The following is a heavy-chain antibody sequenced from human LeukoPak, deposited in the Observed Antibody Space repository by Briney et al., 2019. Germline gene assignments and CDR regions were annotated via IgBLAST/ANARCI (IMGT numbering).Heavy chain of an antibody. V-gene: IGHV1-8*01. CDR2: MNPNSGNT. J-gene: IGHJ4*02. CDR1: GYTFTSYD. D-gene: IGHD3-22*01. CDR3: ARGTRSYYDSSGYFHDY. Sequence: ASVKVSCKASGYTFTSYDTNWVRQATGQGLEWMGWMNPNSGNTGYAQKFQGRATMTRNTSISTAYMELSSLRSEDTAVYYCARGTRSYYDSSGYFHDYWGQGTLVTVSS.